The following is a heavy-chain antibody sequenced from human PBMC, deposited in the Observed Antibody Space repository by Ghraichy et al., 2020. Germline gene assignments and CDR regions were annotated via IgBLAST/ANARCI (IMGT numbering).Heavy chain of an antibody. V-gene: IGHV4-39*01. Sequence: SETLSLTCTVSGGSISNSGYYWGWIRQPPEKGQEWIGNFYYSGSNYHNPSLKSRVTISVDTSKNQFSLQLSSVTAADTAIYYCARHNRGGDYWGQGTLVTVTS. CDR1: GGSISNSGYY. CDR2: FYYSGSN. J-gene: IGHJ4*02. D-gene: IGHD7-27*01. CDR3: ARHNRGGDY.